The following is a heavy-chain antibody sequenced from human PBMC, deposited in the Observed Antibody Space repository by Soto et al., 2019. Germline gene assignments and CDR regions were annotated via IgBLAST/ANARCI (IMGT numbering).Heavy chain of an antibody. CDR3: VRDYNDGSGRFDY. Sequence: QVQLVESGGGVVQPGTSLRLSCAASGITFSAFAMHWVRQAPGKGLEWVARISYDASSSSNADSVKGRFSISRDNSRSTLYLQTNSLRTEDTAIYYCVRDYNDGSGRFDYWGQGALVTVSS. CDR1: GITFSAFA. D-gene: IGHD3-22*01. J-gene: IGHJ4*02. V-gene: IGHV3-30-3*01. CDR2: ISYDASSS.